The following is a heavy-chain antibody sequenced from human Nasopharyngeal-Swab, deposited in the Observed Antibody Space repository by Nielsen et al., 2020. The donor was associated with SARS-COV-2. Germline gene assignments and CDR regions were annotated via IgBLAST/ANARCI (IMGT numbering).Heavy chain of an antibody. D-gene: IGHD6-13*01. CDR2: IYHSGSN. Sequence: SETLSLTCAVSGGLINSSNWWSWVRQPPGKGLEWIGEIYHSGSNHYNPYLKSRVTISVDKSKNQFSLTLSSVTAADTSVYYCARVSPGSSWYPYYFDYWGQGTLVTVSS. CDR3: ARVSPGSSWYPYYFDY. J-gene: IGHJ4*02. CDR1: GGLINSSNW. V-gene: IGHV4-4*02.